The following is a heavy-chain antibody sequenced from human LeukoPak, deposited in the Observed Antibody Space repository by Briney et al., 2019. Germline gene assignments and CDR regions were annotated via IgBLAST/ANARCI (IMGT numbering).Heavy chain of an antibody. V-gene: IGHV4-34*01. CDR3: SRLLDNDISGDPDTFDV. D-gene: IGHD3-22*01. CDR2: INHSGST. J-gene: IGHJ3*01. CDR1: GGSFSGYY. Sequence: SETLSLTCAVYGGSFSGYYWSWIRQPPGKGLEWIGEINHSGSTNYNPSLKSRVTISIDTSKSQFSLKLTSVTSADTAVYSCSRLLDNDISGDPDTFDVWGQGTTVIVSS.